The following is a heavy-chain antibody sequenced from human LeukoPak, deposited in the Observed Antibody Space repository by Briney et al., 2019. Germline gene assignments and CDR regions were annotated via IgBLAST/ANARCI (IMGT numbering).Heavy chain of an antibody. CDR1: GYTFTTYG. V-gene: IGHV1-18*01. Sequence: ASVKVSCKASGYTFTTYGISWVRQAPGQGLEWMGWISPYNGDTNYAQKLQGRVTMTTDTSTSTAYMELRSLRADDTAVYFCARGPSFSNSLYYYYYYYMDVWAKGTAVTVSS. CDR2: ISPYNGDT. D-gene: IGHD4-11*01. J-gene: IGHJ6*03. CDR3: ARGPSFSNSLYYYYYYYMDV.